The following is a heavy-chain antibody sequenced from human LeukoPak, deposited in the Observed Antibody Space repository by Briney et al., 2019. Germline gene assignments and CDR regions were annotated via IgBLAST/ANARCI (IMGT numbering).Heavy chain of an antibody. Sequence: ASVTVSFKASGYTFTSYGISWVRQAPGQGLEWMGWISAYNGNTNYAQKLQGRVTMTTDTSTSTAYMELRSLRSDDTAVYYCARVAARYYYYGMDVWGQGTTVTVSS. J-gene: IGHJ6*02. CDR2: ISAYNGNT. CDR1: GYTFTSYG. V-gene: IGHV1-18*01. CDR3: ARVAARYYYYGMDV. D-gene: IGHD2-15*01.